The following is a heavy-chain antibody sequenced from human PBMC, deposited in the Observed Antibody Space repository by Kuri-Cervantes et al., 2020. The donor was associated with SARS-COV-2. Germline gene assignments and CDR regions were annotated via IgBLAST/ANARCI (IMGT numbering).Heavy chain of an antibody. CDR2: ISYDGSNK. V-gene: IGHV3-30-3*01. D-gene: IGHD2-21*02. Sequence: GESLKISCAASGFTFSSYAMHWVRQAPGEGLEWVAVISYDGSNKYYADSVKGRFTISRDNSKNTLYLQMNSLRAEDTAVYYCARVRALCGGDCYSANDAFDIWGQGTMVTVSS. J-gene: IGHJ3*02. CDR1: GFTFSSYA. CDR3: ARVRALCGGDCYSANDAFDI.